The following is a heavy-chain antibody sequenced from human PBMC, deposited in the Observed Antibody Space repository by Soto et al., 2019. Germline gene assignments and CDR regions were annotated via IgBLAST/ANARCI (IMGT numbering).Heavy chain of an antibody. CDR3: ARGFSSSWYRDYYYGMDV. CDR1: GGSIGSSNW. V-gene: IGHV4-4*02. D-gene: IGHD6-13*01. Sequence: KPSETLSLTCAVSGGSIGSSNWLSWVRQPPGKGLEWIGEIYHSGSTNYNPSLKSRVTISVDKSKNQFSLKLSSVTAADTAVYYCARGFSSSWYRDYYYGMDVWGQGTTVTVSS. CDR2: IYHSGST. J-gene: IGHJ6*02.